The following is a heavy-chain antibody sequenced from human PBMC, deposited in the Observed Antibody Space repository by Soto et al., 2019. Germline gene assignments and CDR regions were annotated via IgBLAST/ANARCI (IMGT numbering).Heavy chain of an antibody. CDR3: AKDLQRVVVVAATRNY. D-gene: IGHD2-15*01. J-gene: IGHJ4*02. V-gene: IGHV3-23*01. Sequence: GGSLRLSCAASGFTFSSYAMSWVRQAPGKGLEWVSAISGSGGSTYYADSVKGRFTISRDNSKNTLYLQMNSLRAEDTAVYYCAKDLQRVVVVAATRNYWGQGTLVTVSS. CDR1: GFTFSSYA. CDR2: ISGSGGST.